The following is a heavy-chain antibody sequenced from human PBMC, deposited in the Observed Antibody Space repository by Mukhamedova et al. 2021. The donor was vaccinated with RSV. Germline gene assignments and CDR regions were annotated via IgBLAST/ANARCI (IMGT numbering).Heavy chain of an antibody. V-gene: IGHV1-69*01. J-gene: IGHJ4*02. Sequence: GLEWMGGIIPIFGTANYAQKFQGRVTITADESTSTAYMELSSLRSEDTAVYYCARDSEVGDGDRGDYWGQGTLVTVSS. D-gene: IGHD4-17*01. CDR3: ARDSEVGDGDRGDY. CDR2: IIPIFGTA.